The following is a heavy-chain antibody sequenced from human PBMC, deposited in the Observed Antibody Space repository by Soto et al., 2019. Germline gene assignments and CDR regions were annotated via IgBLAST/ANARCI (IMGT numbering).Heavy chain of an antibody. D-gene: IGHD3-9*01. CDR3: ARGNDILTGYPSTPYAFDI. Sequence: ASVKVSCKASGYTFTSYDINWVRQATGQGLEWMGWMNPNSGNTGYAQKFQGRVTMTRNTSISTAYMELSSLRSEETAVYYCARGNDILTGYPSTPYAFDIWGQGTMVTVSS. J-gene: IGHJ3*02. V-gene: IGHV1-8*01. CDR1: GYTFTSYD. CDR2: MNPNSGNT.